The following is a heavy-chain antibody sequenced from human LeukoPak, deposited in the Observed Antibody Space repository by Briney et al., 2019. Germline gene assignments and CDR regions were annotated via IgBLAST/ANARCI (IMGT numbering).Heavy chain of an antibody. Sequence: GGSLRLSCAASGFTFSSYAMHWVRQAPGKGLEWVAVISYDGSNKYYADSVKGRFTISRDNSKNTLYLQVNSLRAEDTAVYYCARDLWRYSYGPSFDYWGQGTLVTVSS. CDR1: GFTFSSYA. J-gene: IGHJ4*02. D-gene: IGHD5-18*01. CDR3: ARDLWRYSYGPSFDY. CDR2: ISYDGSNK. V-gene: IGHV3-30-3*01.